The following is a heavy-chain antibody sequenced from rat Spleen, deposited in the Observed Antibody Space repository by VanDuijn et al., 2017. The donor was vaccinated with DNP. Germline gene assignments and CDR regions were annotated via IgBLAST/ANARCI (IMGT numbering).Heavy chain of an antibody. J-gene: IGHJ2*01. D-gene: IGHD1-1*01. Sequence: QVQLKESGPGLVQPSQTLSLTCTVSGLSLSTNIISWIRQPPGKGLEWMGIIWTGGTTNYNSALKSRLSISRDTSKSQVFLKMNSVQTEDTAMYFCARWYSGDYFDYWGQGVMVTVSS. CDR2: IWTGGTT. CDR3: ARWYSGDYFDY. CDR1: GLSLSTNI. V-gene: IGHV2-47*01.